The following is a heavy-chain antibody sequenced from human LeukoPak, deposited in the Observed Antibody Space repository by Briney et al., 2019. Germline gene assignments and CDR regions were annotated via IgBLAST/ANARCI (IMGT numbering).Heavy chain of an antibody. CDR2: TNPNSGGT. J-gene: IGHJ5*02. CDR3: AREIYGGWFDP. D-gene: IGHD3-16*01. CDR1: GYTFTGYY. V-gene: IGHV1-2*02. Sequence: ASVKVSCKASGYTFTGYYMHWVRQAPGQGLEWMGWTNPNSGGTNYAQKFQGRVTMTRDTSISTAYMELSRLRPDDTAVYYCAREIYGGWFDPWGQGTLVTVSS.